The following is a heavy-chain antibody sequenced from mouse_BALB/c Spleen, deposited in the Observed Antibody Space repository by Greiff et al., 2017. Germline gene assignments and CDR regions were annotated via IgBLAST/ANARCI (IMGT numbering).Heavy chain of an antibody. V-gene: IGHV4-1*02. Sequence: EVKLLESGGGLVQPGGSLKLSCAASGFDFSRYWMSWVRQAPGKGLEWIGEINPDSSTINYTPSLKDKFIISRDNAKNTLYLQMSKVRSEDTALYYCARSGSSWYFDVWGAGTTVTVSS. CDR2: INPDSSTI. CDR1: GFDFSRYW. J-gene: IGHJ1*01. D-gene: IGHD1-1*01. CDR3: ARSGSSWYFDV.